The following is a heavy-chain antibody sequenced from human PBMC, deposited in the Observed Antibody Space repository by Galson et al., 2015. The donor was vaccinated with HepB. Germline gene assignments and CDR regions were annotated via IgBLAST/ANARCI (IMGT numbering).Heavy chain of an antibody. V-gene: IGHV1-69*06. Sequence: SVKVSCKASGGTFSSYDISWVRQALGQGLEWMGGIIPIFGKTNYAQKFQGRVTITADKSTSTAYLELSSLRSGDTAVYYCATPKRSSWSPAFDYWGQGTLVTVSS. D-gene: IGHD6-13*01. CDR1: GGTFSSYD. CDR2: IIPIFGKT. J-gene: IGHJ4*02. CDR3: ATPKRSSWSPAFDY.